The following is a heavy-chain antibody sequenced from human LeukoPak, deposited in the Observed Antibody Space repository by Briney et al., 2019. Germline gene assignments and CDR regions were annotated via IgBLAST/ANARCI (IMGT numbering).Heavy chain of an antibody. J-gene: IGHJ4*02. CDR2: IYPGDSDT. CDR1: GYTFSSYW. D-gene: IGHD1-26*01. Sequence: GESLKISCQGSGYTFSSYWIGWVRRMPGKGLEWMGIIYPGDSDTRYSPSFQGQVTISADKSINTAYLQWSSLKASDTATYYCARHTGIGSYYVDYWGQGTLVTVSS. CDR3: ARHTGIGSYYVDY. V-gene: IGHV5-51*01.